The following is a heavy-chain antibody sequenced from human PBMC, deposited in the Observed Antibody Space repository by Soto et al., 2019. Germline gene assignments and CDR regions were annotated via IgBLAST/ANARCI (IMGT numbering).Heavy chain of an antibody. V-gene: IGHV3-7*05. CDR2: IKQDGSEK. CDR3: ARDAHSYDSSGYMPRYPGYGMDV. Sequence: GGSLRLSCAASGFTFSSYWMSWVRQAPGKGLEWVANIKQDGSEKYYVDTVKGRFTISRDNAKNSLYLQMNSLRAEDTAVYYCARDAHSYDSSGYMPRYPGYGMDVWGQGTTVTVSS. D-gene: IGHD3-22*01. CDR1: GFTFSSYW. J-gene: IGHJ6*02.